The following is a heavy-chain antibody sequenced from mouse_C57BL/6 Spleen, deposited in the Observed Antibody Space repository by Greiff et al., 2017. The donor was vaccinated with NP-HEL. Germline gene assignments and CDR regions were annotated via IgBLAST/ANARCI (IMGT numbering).Heavy chain of an antibody. CDR3: ARLSYGSTDYYAMDD. CDR1: GYTFTSYW. J-gene: IGHJ4*01. D-gene: IGHD1-1*01. V-gene: IGHV1-55*01. CDR2: IYPGSGST. Sequence: VQLQQPGAELVKPGASVKMSCKASGYTFTSYWITWVKQRPGQGLEWIGDIYPGSGSTNYNEKFKSKATLTVDTSSSTAYMQLSSLTSEDSAVYYCARLSYGSTDYYAMDDWGQGTSVTVSS.